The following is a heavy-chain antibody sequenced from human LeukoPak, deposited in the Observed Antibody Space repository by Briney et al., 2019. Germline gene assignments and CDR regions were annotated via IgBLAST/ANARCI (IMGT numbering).Heavy chain of an antibody. J-gene: IGHJ4*02. CDR1: GFTFSSYA. CDR3: AKGSSDSSAYYRTYYFDY. Sequence: GGSLRLSCAASGFTFSSYAMSWVRQAPGKGLEWVSAISGSGGSTYYADSVKGRFTISRDNSKNTLYLQMNSLRAEDTAVYYCAKGSSDSSAYYRTYYFDYWGQGTLVTVFS. V-gene: IGHV3-23*01. CDR2: ISGSGGST. D-gene: IGHD3-22*01.